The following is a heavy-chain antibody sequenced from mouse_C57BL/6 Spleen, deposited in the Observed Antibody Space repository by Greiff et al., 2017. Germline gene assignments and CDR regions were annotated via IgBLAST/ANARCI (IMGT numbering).Heavy chain of an antibody. D-gene: IGHD4-1*01. CDR3: AREDWDD. CDR1: GYSFTGYY. Sequence: VQLQQSGPELVKPGASVKISCKASGYSFTGYYMNWVKQSPEKSLEWIGEINPSTGGTTYNQKFKAKATLTVDKSSSTAYMQLKSLTSEDSADYYCAREDWDDWGQGTTLTVSS. J-gene: IGHJ2*01. V-gene: IGHV1-42*01. CDR2: INPSTGGT.